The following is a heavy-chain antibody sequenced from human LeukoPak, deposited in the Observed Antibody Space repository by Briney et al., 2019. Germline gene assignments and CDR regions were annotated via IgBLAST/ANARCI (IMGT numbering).Heavy chain of an antibody. J-gene: IGHJ4*02. CDR3: AKDPCLVRGVIVDY. CDR1: GFTFSSYA. D-gene: IGHD3-10*01. V-gene: IGHV3-23*01. CDR2: ISGSGDTT. Sequence: GGSLRLSCVASGFTFSSYAMSWVRQAPGKGLEWVSAISGSGDTTHYADSVKGRFTISRDNSKNTLYLQMSSLRAEDTAVYYCAKDPCLVRGVIVDYWGQGTLVTVSS.